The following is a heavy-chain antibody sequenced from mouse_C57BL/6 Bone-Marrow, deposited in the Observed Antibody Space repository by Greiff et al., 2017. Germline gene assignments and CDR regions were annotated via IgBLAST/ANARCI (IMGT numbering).Heavy chain of an antibody. CDR3: ARYYGY. CDR2: IYPRSGNT. Sequence: QVQLQQSGAELARPGASVKLSCKASGYTFTSYGISWVKQRPGQGLEWIGEIYPRSGNTYYNEKFKGKATLTADKSSSTAYMELRSLTSEDSAVYVCARYYGYWGQGTTLTVSS. CDR1: GYTFTSYG. D-gene: IGHD1-1*01. J-gene: IGHJ2*01. V-gene: IGHV1-81*01.